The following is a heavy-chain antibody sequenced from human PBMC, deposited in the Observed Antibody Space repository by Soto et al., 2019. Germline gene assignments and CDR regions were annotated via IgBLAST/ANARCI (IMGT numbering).Heavy chain of an antibody. CDR3: AKSLDIHYKNWFDP. CDR2: ISGSDSRT. D-gene: IGHD4-4*01. J-gene: IGHJ5*02. V-gene: IGHV3-23*01. Sequence: EVQILESGGSLVQPGGSLRLSCAASGFTFSSAAMNWVRQAPGKGLEWVSIISGSDSRTYYADSVKGRFPISRDNSKNTMYLDMNSLRAEDTAVYYCAKSLDIHYKNWFDPWGQGTLVTVSS. CDR1: GFTFSSAA.